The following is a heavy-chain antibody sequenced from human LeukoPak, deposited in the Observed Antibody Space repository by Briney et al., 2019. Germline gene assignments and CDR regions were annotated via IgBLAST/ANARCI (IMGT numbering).Heavy chain of an antibody. CDR2: INPNSGGT. V-gene: IGHV1-2*06. CDR1: GYTFTGYY. CDR3: AREDYYGSGNYYSYFDY. Sequence: ASVKVSCKASGYTFTGYYIHWVRQAPGQGLEWMGRINPNSGGTNYAQKFQGRVTMTRDTSISTAYMELSRLRSDDTAVYYCAREDYYGSGNYYSYFDYWGQGTLVTVSS. J-gene: IGHJ4*02. D-gene: IGHD3-10*01.